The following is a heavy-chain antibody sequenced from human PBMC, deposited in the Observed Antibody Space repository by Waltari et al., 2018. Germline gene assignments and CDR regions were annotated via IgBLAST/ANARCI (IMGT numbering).Heavy chain of an antibody. CDR3: ATSPYGDQGAFDI. J-gene: IGHJ3*02. Sequence: EVQLVQSGAEVKMPGVSMKIFCMGSGYSFTIYWIGWVRQMPGKGLEWMGIIYPGDSDTRYSPSFQGQVTISADKSISTAYLQWSSLKASDTAMYYCATSPYGDQGAFDIWGQGTMVTVSS. CDR1: GYSFTIYW. CDR2: IYPGDSDT. D-gene: IGHD4-17*01. V-gene: IGHV5-51*03.